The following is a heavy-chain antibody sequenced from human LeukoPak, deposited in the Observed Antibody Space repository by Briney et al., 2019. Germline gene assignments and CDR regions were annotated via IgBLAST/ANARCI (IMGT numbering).Heavy chain of an antibody. Sequence: PSETLSLTCTVSGGSISSYYWSWIRQPPGKGLEWIGYIYYSGSTNYNPSFKSRVTISVDTSKNQFSLKLSSVTAADTAVYYCASTAEGPKYYYDSSGYYPLDYWGQGTLVTVSS. CDR3: ASTAEGPKYYYDSSGYYPLDY. D-gene: IGHD3-22*01. CDR1: GGSISSYY. V-gene: IGHV4-59*08. J-gene: IGHJ4*02. CDR2: IYYSGST.